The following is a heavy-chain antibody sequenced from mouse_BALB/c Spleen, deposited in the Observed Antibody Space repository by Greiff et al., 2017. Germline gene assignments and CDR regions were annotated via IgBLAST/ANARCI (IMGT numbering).Heavy chain of an antibody. D-gene: IGHD2-3*01. V-gene: IGHV1-80*01. CDR1: GYAFSSYW. CDR3: ARGGYDGYY. Sequence: VKLVESGAELVRPGSSVKISCKASGYAFSSYWMNWVKQRPGQGLEWIGQIYPGDGDTNYNGKFKGKATLTADKSSSTAYMQLSSLTSEDSAVYFCARGGYDGYYWGQGTTLTVSS. CDR2: IYPGDGDT. J-gene: IGHJ2*01.